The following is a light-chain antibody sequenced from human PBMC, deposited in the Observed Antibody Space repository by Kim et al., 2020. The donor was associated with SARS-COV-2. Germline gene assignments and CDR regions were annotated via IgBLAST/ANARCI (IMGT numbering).Light chain of an antibody. Sequence: DIRMTQSPSSLSASVGDRVTITCRASQDISISLAWYQQKPGIAPKSLIYAASSLHTGVPSRFSGSGSGTDFTLTISSLQPEDFATYYWQQFKSYPLTFGGGTKVDIK. CDR1: QDISIS. CDR2: AAS. J-gene: IGKJ4*01. CDR3: QQFKSYPLT. V-gene: IGKV1-16*01.